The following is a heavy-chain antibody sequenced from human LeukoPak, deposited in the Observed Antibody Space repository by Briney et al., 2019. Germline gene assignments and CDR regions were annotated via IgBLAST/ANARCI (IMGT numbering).Heavy chain of an antibody. CDR3: ARVRRGDYGDYWYFDL. Sequence: PSETLSLTCTVSGGSISSYYWSWIRQPPGKGLEWIGYIYYSGSTNYNPSLKSRVTISVDTSKNQFSLKLSSVTAADTAVYYCARVRRGDYGDYWYFDLWGRGTLVIVSS. CDR2: IYYSGST. V-gene: IGHV4-59*01. J-gene: IGHJ2*01. D-gene: IGHD4-17*01. CDR1: GGSISSYY.